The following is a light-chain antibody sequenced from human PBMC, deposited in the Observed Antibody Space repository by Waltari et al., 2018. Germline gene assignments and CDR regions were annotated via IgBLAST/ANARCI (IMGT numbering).Light chain of an antibody. J-gene: IGKJ2*01. CDR1: QSVLYSSNNNNH. V-gene: IGKV4-1*01. CDR2: WAS. CDR3: QQYFSAPYT. Sequence: DIVMTQSPDSLAVSLGERATVHCRSSQSVLYSSNNNNHLTWYQHKPGQPPKLLIYWASTRESGVPDRFSGSGSGTDFTLTISSLQAEDVAVYYCQQYFSAPYTFGQGTKLEIK.